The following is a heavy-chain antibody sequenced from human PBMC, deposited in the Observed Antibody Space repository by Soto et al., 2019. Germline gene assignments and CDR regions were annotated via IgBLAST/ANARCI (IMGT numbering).Heavy chain of an antibody. CDR3: AKGSKAGDGYNSVDYYVHGMDV. J-gene: IGHJ6*02. Sequence: QEELVESGGGVVQPVRSLRLSCAASGFIFNTYGMHWVRQAPGKGLEWVAVISYDGKYIYYADSVKGRFIISRDNSKNTLYLQMSSLRPEDTAVYFCAKGSKAGDGYNSVDYYVHGMDVWGQGITVTVSS. CDR2: ISYDGKYI. D-gene: IGHD5-12*01. CDR1: GFIFNTYG. V-gene: IGHV3-30*18.